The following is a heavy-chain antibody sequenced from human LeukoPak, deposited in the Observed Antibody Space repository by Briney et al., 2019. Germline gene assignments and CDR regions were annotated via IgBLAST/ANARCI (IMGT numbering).Heavy chain of an antibody. CDR1: GYTFTAYA. V-gene: IGHV1-2*02. Sequence: ASVKVSCTSSGYTFTAYAMHWVRQVPGQGLEWMGWITPSGGANYAQKFQGRVTMTRDTSISTAYMDLSRLTSDDTAVYYCARDRYGDGFAHFDYWGQGTLVTVSS. CDR2: ITPSGGA. D-gene: IGHD5-24*01. J-gene: IGHJ4*02. CDR3: ARDRYGDGFAHFDY.